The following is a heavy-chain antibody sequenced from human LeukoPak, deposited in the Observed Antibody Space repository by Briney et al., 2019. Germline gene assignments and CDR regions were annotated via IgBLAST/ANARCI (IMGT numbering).Heavy chain of an antibody. J-gene: IGHJ6*02. D-gene: IGHD1-26*01. V-gene: IGHV4-59*01. CDR1: GGSISSYY. CDR3: ARGGTVRNGMDV. CDR2: IYYSGST. Sequence: PSETLSLTCTVSGGSISSYYWSWIRQPPGKGLEWIGYIYYSGSTNYNPSLKSRVTISVDTSRNQFSLKLSSVTAADTAVYYCARGGTVRNGMDVWGQGTTVTVTS.